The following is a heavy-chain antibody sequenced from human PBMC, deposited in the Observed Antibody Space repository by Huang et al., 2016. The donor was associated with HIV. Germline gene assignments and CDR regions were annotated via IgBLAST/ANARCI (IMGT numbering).Heavy chain of an antibody. CDR2: ISNDESNN. CDR3: ARGALRFWEWLWNFDY. CDR1: GFTFSDYA. J-gene: IGHJ4*02. D-gene: IGHD3-3*01. Sequence: QVQLVESGGGVVQPGRSLRLSCIASGFTFSDYALHWVRQGPGKGLEWVAVISNDESNNFYADSVKGRFTSSRDNSRNTLYLQMNSLRPEETAMYYCARGALRFWEWLWNFDYWGQGTLVTVSS. V-gene: IGHV3-30*04.